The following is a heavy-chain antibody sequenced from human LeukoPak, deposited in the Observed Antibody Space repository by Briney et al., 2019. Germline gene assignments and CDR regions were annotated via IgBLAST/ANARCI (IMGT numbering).Heavy chain of an antibody. CDR2: INPNSGNT. CDR1: GGTFSSYA. Sequence: GSSVKVSCKASGGTFSSYAISWVRQAPGLGLEWMGWINPNSGNTGYAQKFQGRVTITRNTSISTAYMELSSLRPEDTAVYYCARAPVAARRIQYRNWFDPWGQGTLVTVSS. V-gene: IGHV1-8*03. CDR3: ARAPVAARRIQYRNWFDP. D-gene: IGHD6-6*01. J-gene: IGHJ5*02.